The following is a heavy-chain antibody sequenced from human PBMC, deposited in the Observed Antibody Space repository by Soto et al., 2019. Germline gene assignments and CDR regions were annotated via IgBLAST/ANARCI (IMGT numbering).Heavy chain of an antibody. V-gene: IGHV1-2*04. Sequence: ASVKVSCKASGYTFTGYYMHWVRQAPGQGLEWMGWINPNSGGTNYAQKFQGWVTMTRDTSISTAYMELSRLRSDDTAVYYWARDRMITFGGVIVSPDAFDIWGQGTMVTVSS. CDR1: GYTFTGYY. D-gene: IGHD3-16*02. CDR2: INPNSGGT. CDR3: ARDRMITFGGVIVSPDAFDI. J-gene: IGHJ3*02.